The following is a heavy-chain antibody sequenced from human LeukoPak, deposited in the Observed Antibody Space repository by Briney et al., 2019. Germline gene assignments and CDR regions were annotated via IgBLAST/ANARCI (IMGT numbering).Heavy chain of an antibody. V-gene: IGHV1-69*01. J-gene: IGHJ4*02. CDR1: GGTFSSYA. CDR3: ARGYGIAVAGTPLYY. D-gene: IGHD6-19*01. Sequence: ASVKVSCTASGGTFSSYAISWVRQAPGQGLEWMGGIIPIFGTANYAQKFQGRVTITADESTSTAYMELSSLRSEDTAVYYCARGYGIAVAGTPLYYWGQGTLVTVSS. CDR2: IIPIFGTA.